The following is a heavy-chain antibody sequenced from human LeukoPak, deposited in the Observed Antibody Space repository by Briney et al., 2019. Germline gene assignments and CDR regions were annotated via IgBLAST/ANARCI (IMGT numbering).Heavy chain of an antibody. CDR2: ISYNGSNE. J-gene: IGHJ4*02. Sequence: PGGSLRLSCAASGFTFSSYGMHWVRQAPGKGLEWVAVISYNGSNEYYADSVKGRFTISRDNSKNTLSLQINSLRAEDTAVYYCAKEDYYGSGSFPGYWGQGALVTVSS. V-gene: IGHV3-30*18. D-gene: IGHD3-10*01. CDR1: GFTFSSYG. CDR3: AKEDYYGSGSFPGY.